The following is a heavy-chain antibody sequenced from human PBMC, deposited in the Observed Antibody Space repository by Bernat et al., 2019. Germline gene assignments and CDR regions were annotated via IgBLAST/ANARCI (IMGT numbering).Heavy chain of an antibody. V-gene: IGHV4-39*01. CDR2: IYYSGST. Sequence: QLQLQESGPGLVKPSETLSLTYTVSGGSISSSSYYWGWIRQPPGKGLEWIGSIYYSGSTYYNPSLKSRVTISVDTSKNQFSLKLSSVTAADTAVYYCARHRGVVVAADPWGQGTLVTVSS. D-gene: IGHD2-15*01. CDR1: GGSISSSSYY. CDR3: ARHRGVVVAADP. J-gene: IGHJ5*02.